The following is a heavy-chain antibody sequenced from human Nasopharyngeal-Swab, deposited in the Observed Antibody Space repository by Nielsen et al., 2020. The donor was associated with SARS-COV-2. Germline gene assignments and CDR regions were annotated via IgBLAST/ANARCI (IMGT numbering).Heavy chain of an antibody. D-gene: IGHD1-26*01. Sequence: LSLTCAASGFTLSSYWMHWVRQAPGKGLVWVSRINSDGSSTSYADSVKGRFTISRDNAKNTLYLQMNSLRAEDTAVYYCARGYGSYPYYYGMDVWGQGTTVTVSS. CDR1: GFTLSSYW. V-gene: IGHV3-74*01. CDR2: INSDGSST. J-gene: IGHJ6*02. CDR3: ARGYGSYPYYYGMDV.